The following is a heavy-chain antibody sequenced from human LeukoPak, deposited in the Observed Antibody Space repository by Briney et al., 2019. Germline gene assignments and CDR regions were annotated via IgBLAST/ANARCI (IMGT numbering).Heavy chain of an antibody. Sequence: GASVKVSCKASGGTFSSYAISWVRQAPGQGLEWMGRIIPIFGTANCAQKFQGRVTITTDESTSTAYMELTSLRSEDTAVYYCARDQGYGAYGLDYWGQGTLVTVSS. D-gene: IGHD4/OR15-4a*01. CDR1: GGTFSSYA. J-gene: IGHJ4*02. V-gene: IGHV1-69*05. CDR3: ARDQGYGAYGLDY. CDR2: IIPIFGTA.